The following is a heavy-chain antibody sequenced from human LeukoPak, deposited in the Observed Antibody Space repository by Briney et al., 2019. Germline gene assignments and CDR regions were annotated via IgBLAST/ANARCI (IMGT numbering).Heavy chain of an antibody. J-gene: IGHJ4*02. CDR2: ISGSGGST. Sequence: GGSLRLSCAASGFTFSSYAMSWVRQAPGKGLEWVSAISGSGGSTYYADSVKGRFTISRDNAKNTLYLQMNSLRVEDTALYYCGRGKSPAAVDDWGQGTLVTVSS. D-gene: IGHD2-2*01. CDR1: GFTFSSYA. CDR3: GRGKSPAAVDD. V-gene: IGHV3-23*01.